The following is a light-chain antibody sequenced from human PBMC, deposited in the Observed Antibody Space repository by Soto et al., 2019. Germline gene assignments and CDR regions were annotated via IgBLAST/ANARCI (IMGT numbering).Light chain of an antibody. Sequence: IQLTQSPSSLSASVGDRVTITCRASLGISSHLAWYQQKPGKAPKLLIYAASTLQTGVPSRFSGSGSGTDFTLTISNLQSEDFATYYCQQLDNYPRTFGQGTKLEIK. CDR3: QQLDNYPRT. V-gene: IGKV1-9*01. J-gene: IGKJ1*01. CDR1: LGISSH. CDR2: AAS.